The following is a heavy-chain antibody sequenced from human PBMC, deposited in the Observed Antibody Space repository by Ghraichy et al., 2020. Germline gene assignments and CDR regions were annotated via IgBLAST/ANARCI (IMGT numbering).Heavy chain of an antibody. CDR2: IIPIFGTA. CDR3: ARDLPTGGGAYYYYYMDV. V-gene: IGHV1-69*13. CDR1: GGTFSSYA. D-gene: IGHD3-16*01. Sequence: SVKVSCKASGGTFSSYAISWVRQAPGQGLEWMGGIIPIFGTANYAQKFQGRVTITADESTSTAYMELSSLRSEDTAVYYCARDLPTGGGAYYYYYMDVWGKGTTVTVSS. J-gene: IGHJ6*03.